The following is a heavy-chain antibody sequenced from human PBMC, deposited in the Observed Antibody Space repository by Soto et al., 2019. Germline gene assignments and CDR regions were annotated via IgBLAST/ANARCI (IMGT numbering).Heavy chain of an antibody. CDR1: GYTFTSYG. CDR3: ARDHYYDSSGWGLYYFDY. CDR2: ISAYNGNT. V-gene: IGHV1-18*04. J-gene: IGHJ4*02. D-gene: IGHD3-22*01. Sequence: QVQLVQSGAEVKKPGASVKVSCKASGYTFTSYGISWVRQAPGQGLEWMGWISAYNGNTNYAQKLQGRVTMTTDTYTSTAYMELRSLRSDDTAVYYCARDHYYDSSGWGLYYFDYWGQGTLVTVSS.